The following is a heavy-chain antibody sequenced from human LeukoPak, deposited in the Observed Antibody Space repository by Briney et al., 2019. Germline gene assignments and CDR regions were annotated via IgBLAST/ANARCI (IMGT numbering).Heavy chain of an antibody. Sequence: SETLSLTCTVSGGSLSSGSYYWSWIRQPAGKGLEWLGRIYTSGSTNYNPALKSRVTISVDTSKNQFSLKLSSVTAADTAVYYCAFSTYYYDSSGYYYYFDYWGQGTLVTVSS. CDR3: AFSTYYYDSSGYYYYFDY. D-gene: IGHD3-22*01. V-gene: IGHV4-61*02. CDR2: IYTSGST. J-gene: IGHJ4*02. CDR1: GGSLSSGSYY.